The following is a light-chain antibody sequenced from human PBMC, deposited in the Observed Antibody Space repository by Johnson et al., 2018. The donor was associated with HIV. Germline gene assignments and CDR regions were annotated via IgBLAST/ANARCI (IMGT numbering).Light chain of an antibody. Sequence: HSVLTQPPSVSVAPGQKVTISCSGSSSNIGNNYVSWYQQLPGTSPKLLIYENNKRPSRIPDRFSGSKSGTSASLAISGLQVDDEADYYCAAWDDSLNGPVFGTGTEVAVL. CDR1: SSNIGNNY. CDR3: AAWDDSLNGPV. CDR2: ENN. V-gene: IGLV1-51*01. J-gene: IGLJ1*01.